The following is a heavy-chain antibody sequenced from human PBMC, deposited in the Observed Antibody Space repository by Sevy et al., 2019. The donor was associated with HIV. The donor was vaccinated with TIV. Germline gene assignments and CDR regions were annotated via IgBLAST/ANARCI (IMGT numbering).Heavy chain of an antibody. CDR1: GFTFSSYG. V-gene: IGHV3-30*02. J-gene: IGHJ6*02. Sequence: GGSLRLSCAASGFTFSSYGMHWVRQAPGKGLEWVAFIRYDGSNKYYADSVKGRFTISRDNSKNTLYLQMNSMRAEDTAVYYCAKGVVVPAARLLLFYYYGMDVWGQGTTVTVSS. CDR2: IRYDGSNK. D-gene: IGHD2-2*01. CDR3: AKGVVVPAARLLLFYYYGMDV.